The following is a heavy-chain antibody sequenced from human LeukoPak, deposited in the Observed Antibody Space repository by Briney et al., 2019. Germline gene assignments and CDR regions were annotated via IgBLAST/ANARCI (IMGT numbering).Heavy chain of an antibody. CDR3: ARQTGSGLFILP. Sequence: PSETLSLTCAVYGGSFSGYYWSWIRQPPGKGLEWIGEINHSGSTNYNPSLKSRVTISVDTSKNQFSLRLTSVTAADTAVYYCARQTGSGLFILPGGQGTLVTVSS. CDR1: GGSFSGYY. V-gene: IGHV4-34*01. J-gene: IGHJ4*02. CDR2: INHSGST. D-gene: IGHD3/OR15-3a*01.